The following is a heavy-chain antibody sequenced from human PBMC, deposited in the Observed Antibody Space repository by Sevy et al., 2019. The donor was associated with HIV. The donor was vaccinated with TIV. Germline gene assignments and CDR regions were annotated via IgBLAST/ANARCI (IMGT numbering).Heavy chain of an antibody. CDR2: IYPGDSDT. Sequence: GESLKISCKGSGYSFTSYWIGWVRQMPGKGLEWMGIIYPGDSDTRYSPSFQGQVTMSADKSISTAYLQWSSLKASDTAMYYCARRETTVTTSSLYGMDVWGQGTTVTVSS. V-gene: IGHV5-51*01. D-gene: IGHD4-17*01. CDR1: GYSFTSYW. J-gene: IGHJ6*02. CDR3: ARRETTVTTSSLYGMDV.